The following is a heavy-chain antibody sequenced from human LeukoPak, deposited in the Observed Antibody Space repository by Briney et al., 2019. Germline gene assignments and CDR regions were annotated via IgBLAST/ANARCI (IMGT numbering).Heavy chain of an antibody. CDR1: GGTFSSYA. CDR2: IIPIFGTA. D-gene: IGHD1-20*01. J-gene: IGHJ3*02. Sequence: GSSVKVSCKASGGTFSSYAISWVRQAPGQGLEWMGGIIPIFGTANYAQKFQGRVTITTDESTSTAYMELSSPRSEDTAVYYCAITITGTTSRFGAFDIWGQGTMVTVSS. CDR3: AITITGTTSRFGAFDI. V-gene: IGHV1-69*05.